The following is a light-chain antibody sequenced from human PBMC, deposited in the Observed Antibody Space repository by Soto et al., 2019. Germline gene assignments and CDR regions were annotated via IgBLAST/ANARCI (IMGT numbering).Light chain of an antibody. CDR1: QSVSSS. Sequence: EIGMTQAPATLSVSPGVRATLSCRASQSVSSSLAWYQHKPGQAPRLLIYGASTRATGIPARFSGSGSGTEFTLTISSLQSEDFAVYYCQQYNNWPYTFGQGTKPE. CDR3: QQYNNWPYT. V-gene: IGKV3-15*01. J-gene: IGKJ2*01. CDR2: GAS.